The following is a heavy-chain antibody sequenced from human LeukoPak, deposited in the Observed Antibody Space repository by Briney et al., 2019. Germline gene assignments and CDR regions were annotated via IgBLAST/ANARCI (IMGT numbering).Heavy chain of an antibody. D-gene: IGHD4-17*01. V-gene: IGHV3-11*01. CDR1: GFTLSDYY. Sequence: PGGSLRLSCAASGFTLSDYYMSWIRQAPGKGLEWVSYISSSGSTIYYADSVKGRFTISGDNAKNSLYLQMNSLRAEDTAVYYCARADDYGDHDAFDIWGQGTMVTVSS. CDR2: ISSSGSTI. J-gene: IGHJ3*02. CDR3: ARADDYGDHDAFDI.